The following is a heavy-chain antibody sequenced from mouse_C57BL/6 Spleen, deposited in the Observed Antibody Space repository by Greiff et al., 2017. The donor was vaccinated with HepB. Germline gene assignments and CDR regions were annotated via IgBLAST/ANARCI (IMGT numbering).Heavy chain of an antibody. Sequence: EVQLQQSGPELVKPGASVMISCKASGYTFTDYYMNWVKQSHGKSLEWIGDINPNNGGTSYNQKFKGKATLTVDKSSSTAYMELRSLTSEDSAVYYCARHDQFAYWGQGTLVTVSA. V-gene: IGHV1-26*01. CDR1: GYTFTDYY. CDR3: ARHDQFAY. CDR2: INPNNGGT. J-gene: IGHJ3*01.